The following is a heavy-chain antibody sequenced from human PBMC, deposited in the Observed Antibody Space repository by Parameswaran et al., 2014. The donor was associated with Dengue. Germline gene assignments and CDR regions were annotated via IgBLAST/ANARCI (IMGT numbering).Heavy chain of an antibody. Sequence: WVRQAPGQGLEWMGWINPNSGGTKYAQKFQGRVTLTRDTSISTAYMELSRLKSDDTAVYYCAREGYSSSSALDVWGQGTTVTVSS. J-gene: IGHJ6*02. V-gene: IGHV1-2*02. D-gene: IGHD6-6*01. CDR3: AREGYSSSSALDV. CDR2: INPNSGGT.